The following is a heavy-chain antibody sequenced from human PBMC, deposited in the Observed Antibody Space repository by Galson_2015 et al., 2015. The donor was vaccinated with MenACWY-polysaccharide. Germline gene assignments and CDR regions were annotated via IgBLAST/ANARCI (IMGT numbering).Heavy chain of an antibody. J-gene: IGHJ4*02. Sequence: SLRLSCAASGFMFSNSWMAWVRQAPGKGLEWVGNIKYDGSVKYYVDSVKGRFTISRDNSKNTLFLQMNSLRVEDTALYYCAKDLRKTTAVTRRLDCWGQGTPVTVSA. CDR2: IKYDGSVK. CDR3: AKDLRKTTAVTRRLDC. V-gene: IGHV3-7*03. D-gene: IGHD4-17*01. CDR1: GFMFSNSW.